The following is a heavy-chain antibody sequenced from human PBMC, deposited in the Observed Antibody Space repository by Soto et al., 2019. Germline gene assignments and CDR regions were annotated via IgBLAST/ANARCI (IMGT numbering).Heavy chain of an antibody. J-gene: IGHJ6*02. Sequence: SETLSLTCSVSGGSITSSSYYWGWIRQPPGKGLEWIGSIYYSGSTYYNPSLKSRVTISVDTSKNQFSLKLSSVTAADTAVYYCASQAGFYYYYGMDVWGQGTTVTVSS. CDR3: ASQAGFYYYYGMDV. CDR1: GGSITSSSYY. CDR2: IYYSGST. D-gene: IGHD6-19*01. V-gene: IGHV4-39*01.